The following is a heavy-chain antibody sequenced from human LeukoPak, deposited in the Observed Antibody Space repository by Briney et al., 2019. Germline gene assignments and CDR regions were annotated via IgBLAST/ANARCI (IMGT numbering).Heavy chain of an antibody. D-gene: IGHD6-19*01. CDR3: TADLIAVADDDY. V-gene: IGHV3-15*01. J-gene: IGHJ4*02. CDR2: IKSKTDGETT. CDR1: GFTFSNAW. Sequence: GGSLRLSCAASGFTFSNAWMNWVRQAPGKGLEWVGRIKSKTDGETTDYAAPVKGRFTISRDDSKNTLYLQMNSLKAEDTAMYYCTADLIAVADDDYWGQGTLVTVSS.